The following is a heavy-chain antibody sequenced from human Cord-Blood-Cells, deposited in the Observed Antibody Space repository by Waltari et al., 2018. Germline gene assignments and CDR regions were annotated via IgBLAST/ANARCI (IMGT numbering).Heavy chain of an antibody. CDR3: ARRKLGFDFYFDY. CDR1: GGSISSSSYY. Sequence: QLQLQESGPGLVKPSETLSLTCTVSGGSISSSSYYWGWIRQPPGKGLEWIGSIYYSVSTYYNPSLKSRVTISVDTSKNQFSLKLSSVTAADTAVYYCARRKLGFDFYFDYWGQGTLVTVSS. D-gene: IGHD3-9*01. CDR2: IYYSVST. J-gene: IGHJ4*02. V-gene: IGHV4-39*01.